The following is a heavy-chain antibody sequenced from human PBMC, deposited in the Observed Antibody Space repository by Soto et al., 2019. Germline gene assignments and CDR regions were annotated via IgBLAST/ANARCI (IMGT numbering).Heavy chain of an antibody. CDR2: INPNSGGT. V-gene: IGHV1-2*04. CDR1: GYTFTGYY. Sequence: ASVKVSCKASGYTFTGYYLHWVRQAPGQGLEWMGWINPNSGGTNFAQKFQGWVTVTRDTSISTAYMELSRLRCDDTAVYYCARVRLTGTGAFDIWGQGKMVTVSS. CDR3: ARVRLTGTGAFDI. J-gene: IGHJ3*02. D-gene: IGHD1-20*01.